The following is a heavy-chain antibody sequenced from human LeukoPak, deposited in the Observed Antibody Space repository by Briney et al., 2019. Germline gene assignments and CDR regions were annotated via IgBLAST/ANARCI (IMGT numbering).Heavy chain of an antibody. CDR1: GFTFSSYW. CDR2: INSDGSST. D-gene: IGHD6-13*01. V-gene: IGHV3-74*01. CDR3: SRVSGIAAAGTHFDY. Sequence: GGSLRLSCAASGFTFSSYWMHRVRQAPGTGLVWVSRINSDGSSTSYADSVKGRFTISRDTAKNTLYLQMNSLRAEDTAVYYCSRVSGIAAAGTHFDYWGQGTLVTVSS. J-gene: IGHJ4*02.